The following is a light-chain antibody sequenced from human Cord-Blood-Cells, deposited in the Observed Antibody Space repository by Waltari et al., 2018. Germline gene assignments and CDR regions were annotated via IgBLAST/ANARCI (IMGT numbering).Light chain of an antibody. CDR2: DVS. V-gene: IGLV2-14*01. CDR1: SSDVGGYNS. Sequence: QSALTQPASVSGSPGQSITFSCTGTSSDVGGYNSFSWYQQTPGKAPKPIIYDVSNRPSGVSNRFSGSKSGNTASLTISGLQAEDEADYYCSTYTSSSTWVFGGGTKLTVL. J-gene: IGLJ3*02. CDR3: STYTSSSTWV.